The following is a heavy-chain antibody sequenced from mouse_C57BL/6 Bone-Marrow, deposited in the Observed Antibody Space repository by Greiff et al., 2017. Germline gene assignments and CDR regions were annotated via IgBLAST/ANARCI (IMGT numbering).Heavy chain of an antibody. J-gene: IGHJ2*03. CDR1: GYTFTSYW. CDR2: IYPGNSDT. CDR3: TSTVPLDY. Sequence: VQLQQSGTVLARPGASVKMSCKTSGYTFTSYWMHWVKQRPGQGLEWIGAIYPGNSDTSYNQKFKGKAKLTAVTSASTAYMALSSLTNEDSAVYYCTSTVPLDYWGQGTSLTGSA. V-gene: IGHV1-5*01. D-gene: IGHD1-1*01.